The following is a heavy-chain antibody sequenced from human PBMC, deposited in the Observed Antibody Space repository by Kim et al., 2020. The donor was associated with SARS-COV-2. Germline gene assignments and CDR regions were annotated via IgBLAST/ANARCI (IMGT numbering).Heavy chain of an antibody. CDR2: IYYSGST. CDR3: ARDPLGDSSGYYSLNF. J-gene: IGHJ2*01. Sequence: SETLSLTCTVSGGSISSSSYYWGWIRQPPGKGLEWIGSIYYSGSTYYNPSLKSRITISVDTSKNQFSLKLSSVTAADTAVYYCARDPLGDSSGYYSLNF. V-gene: IGHV4-39*07. D-gene: IGHD3-22*01. CDR1: GGSISSSSYY.